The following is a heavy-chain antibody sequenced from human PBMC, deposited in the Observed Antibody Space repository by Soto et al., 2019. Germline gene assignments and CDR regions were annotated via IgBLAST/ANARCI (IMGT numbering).Heavy chain of an antibody. J-gene: IGHJ4*01. CDR2: IKWDAKEK. CDR3: ARELVYGLGHSANAYLDY. V-gene: IGHV3-7*01. Sequence: EVQLEESGGGLVQPGGSLRLSCAASGFTFGSYWMSWVRQAPGKGLEWLATIKWDAKEKKYVDSVKGRFTMSRDNATRSLYLQIDSVRAENTPVYFCARELVYGLGHSANAYLDYWGHGHLVTVSP. D-gene: IGHD3-10*01. CDR1: GFTFGSYW.